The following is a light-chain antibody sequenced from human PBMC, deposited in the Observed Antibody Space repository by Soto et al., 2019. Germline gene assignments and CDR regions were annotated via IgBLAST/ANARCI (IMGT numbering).Light chain of an antibody. CDR2: SNN. CDR1: SSNIGSNY. Sequence: QSVLTQPPSASGTHGQRVTISCSGSSSNIGSNYVCWYQHLPGTAPKLLIYSNNQRPSGVPDRFSGSKSGTSASLAISGLRSEDEADYYCATLDDSLSGHYVFGTGTKLTVL. J-gene: IGLJ1*01. V-gene: IGLV1-47*02. CDR3: ATLDDSLSGHYV.